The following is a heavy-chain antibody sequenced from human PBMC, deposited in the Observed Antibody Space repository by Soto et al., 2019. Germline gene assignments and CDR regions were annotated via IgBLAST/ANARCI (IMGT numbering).Heavy chain of an antibody. V-gene: IGHV3-30-3*01. D-gene: IGHD2-15*01. J-gene: IGHJ4*02. CDR3: ARRTVGSCLQY. CDR1: GFTFSSYA. CDR2: ISYDGSNK. Sequence: GGSLRLSCAASGFTFSSYAMHWVRQAPGKGLEWVAVISYDGSNKYYADSVKGRFTISRDNSKNTLYLQMNSLRAEDTAVYYCARRTVGSCLQYWGQGTLVTVSS.